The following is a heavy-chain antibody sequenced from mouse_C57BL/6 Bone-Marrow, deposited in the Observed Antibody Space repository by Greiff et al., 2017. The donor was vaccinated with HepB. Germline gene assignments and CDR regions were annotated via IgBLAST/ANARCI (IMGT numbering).Heavy chain of an antibody. J-gene: IGHJ3*01. V-gene: IGHV5-2*01. Sequence: EVMLVESGGGLVQPGESLKLSCESNEYEFPSHDMSWVRKTPEKRLELVAAINSDGGSTYYPDTMERRFIISRDKTKKTLYLQMSSLRSEDTALYYCARQKIYYGYDWFAYWGQGTLVTVSA. CDR2: INSDGGST. D-gene: IGHD2-2*01. CDR3: ARQKIYYGYDWFAY. CDR1: EYEFPSHD.